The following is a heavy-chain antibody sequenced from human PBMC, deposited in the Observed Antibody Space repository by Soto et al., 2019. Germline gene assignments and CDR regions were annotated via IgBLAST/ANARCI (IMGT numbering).Heavy chain of an antibody. CDR1: GFTFNNYE. Sequence: EVQLVESGGGLVQPGGSLRLSCTASGFTFNNYEMNWVRQAPGKGLEWLSYISSSGYTIYYADYVRGRFTISRDNAKNSLYLQMNSLRAEDTAVYYCAIAPNWVIDYWGQGTLVTVSS. D-gene: IGHD7-27*01. CDR2: ISSSGYTI. V-gene: IGHV3-48*03. CDR3: AIAPNWVIDY. J-gene: IGHJ4*02.